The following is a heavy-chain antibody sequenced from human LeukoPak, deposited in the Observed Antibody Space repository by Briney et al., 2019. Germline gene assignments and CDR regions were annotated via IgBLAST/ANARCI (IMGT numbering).Heavy chain of an antibody. D-gene: IGHD4-11*01. Sequence: PSENLSLTCTVSGGSISSYYWSWIRQPPGKGLEWIGYIYYSGSTNYNPSLKSRVTISVDTSKNQFSLKLSSVTAADTAVYYCARGLQRDYYYYYMDVWGKGTTVTVSS. CDR3: ARGLQRDYYYYYMDV. CDR2: IYYSGST. V-gene: IGHV4-59*01. CDR1: GGSISSYY. J-gene: IGHJ6*03.